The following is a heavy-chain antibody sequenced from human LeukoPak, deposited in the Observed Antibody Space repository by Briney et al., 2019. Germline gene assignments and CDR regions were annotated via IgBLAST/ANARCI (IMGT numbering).Heavy chain of an antibody. CDR1: GGSISSYY. Sequence: SETLSLTCTVSGGSISSYYWSWIRQPAGKGLEWIGRIYTSGSTNYNPSLKSRVTMSVDTSKNQFSLKLSSVTAADTAVYYCARDLRWGKHYFYYMDVWGKGTTVTVSS. J-gene: IGHJ6*03. V-gene: IGHV4-4*07. CDR2: IYTSGST. CDR3: ARDLRWGKHYFYYMDV. D-gene: IGHD3-16*01.